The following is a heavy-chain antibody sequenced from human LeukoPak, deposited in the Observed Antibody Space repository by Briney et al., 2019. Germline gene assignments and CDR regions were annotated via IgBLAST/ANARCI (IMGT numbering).Heavy chain of an antibody. Sequence: ASVKVSCKASGYTFTSYDINWVRQATGQGLEWMGWMNPNSGNTGYAQMFQGRVTMTRNTSISTAYMELSSLRSEDTAVYYCARVKTLYYDISTGGWSDPWGQGTLVTVSS. CDR1: GYTFTSYD. D-gene: IGHD3-9*01. V-gene: IGHV1-8*01. CDR2: MNPNSGNT. CDR3: ARVKTLYYDISTGGWSDP. J-gene: IGHJ5*02.